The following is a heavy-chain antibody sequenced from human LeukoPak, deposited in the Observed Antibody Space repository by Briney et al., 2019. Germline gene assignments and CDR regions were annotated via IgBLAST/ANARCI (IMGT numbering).Heavy chain of an antibody. D-gene: IGHD2-15*01. CDR2: IYHSGST. CDR3: ARGGYFPFDP. Sequence: KASQTLSPTCTVSGGSISSGGYYWSWIRQPPGKGLEWIGYIYHSGSTYYNPSLKSRVTISVDRSKNQFSLKLSSVTAADTAVYYCARGGYFPFDPWGQGTLVTVSS. V-gene: IGHV4-30-2*01. J-gene: IGHJ5*02. CDR1: GGSISSGGYY.